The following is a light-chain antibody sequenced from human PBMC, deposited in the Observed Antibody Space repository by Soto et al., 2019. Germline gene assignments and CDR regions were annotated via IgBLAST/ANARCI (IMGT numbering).Light chain of an antibody. CDR1: QSVSSSY. Sequence: EIVLTQSPGTLSLSPGERATLYCLASQSVSSSYLAWYQQKPGQAPRLLIYGACSRATGIPDRFSGSGSGTDFPLTISRLEPEDFAVYYCQQYDSSPITFGGGTKVEIK. CDR3: QQYDSSPIT. J-gene: IGKJ4*01. CDR2: GAC. V-gene: IGKV3-20*01.